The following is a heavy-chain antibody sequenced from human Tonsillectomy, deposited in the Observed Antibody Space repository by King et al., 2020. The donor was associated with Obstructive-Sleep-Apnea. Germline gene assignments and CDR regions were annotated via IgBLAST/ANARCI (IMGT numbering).Heavy chain of an antibody. CDR3: VAWGYCSGGRCYPTDY. D-gene: IGHD2-15*01. CDR1: GFTFSSYG. CDR2: IRYDGSNK. V-gene: IGHV3-30*02. J-gene: IGHJ4*02. Sequence: VQLVESGGGVVQPGRSLRLSCAASGFTFSSYGMHWVRQAPGKGLEWVAFIRYDGSNKYYADSVKGRFTISRDNSRNTLYLQMNSLRAEDTAVYYCVAWGYCSGGRCYPTDYWGQGTLVTVSS.